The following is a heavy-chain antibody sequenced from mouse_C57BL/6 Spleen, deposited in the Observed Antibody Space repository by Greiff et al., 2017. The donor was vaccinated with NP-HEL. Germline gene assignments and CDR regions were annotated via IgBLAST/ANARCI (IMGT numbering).Heavy chain of an antibody. CDR1: GFTFSSYA. CDR2: ISDGGSYT. CDR3: ARDIGDGYCDY. Sequence: EVKLVESGGGLVKPGGSLKLSCAASGFTFSSYAMSWVRQTPEKRLEWVATISDGGSYTYYPDNVKGRFTISRDNAKNKLYLQMSHLKSEDTAMYYGARDIGDGYCDYWGQGTTLTVSS. V-gene: IGHV5-4*01. J-gene: IGHJ2*01. D-gene: IGHD2-3*01.